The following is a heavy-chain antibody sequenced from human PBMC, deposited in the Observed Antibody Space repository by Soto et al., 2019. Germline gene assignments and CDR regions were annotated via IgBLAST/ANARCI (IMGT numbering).Heavy chain of an antibody. Sequence: SLRLSCTECGCAVDDFAINWVRQAPGKGLEWVGLIRNQSYQETTEYAAAVKGRFTISRDTSNGIAYLQMNSLRAEDTAVYYCARAGGTTVTGLWHFDSWGQGTLVTVSS. V-gene: IGHV3-49*04. J-gene: IGHJ4*02. CDR3: ARAGGTTVTGLWHFDS. D-gene: IGHD4-17*01. CDR1: GCAVDDFA. CDR2: IRNQSYQETT.